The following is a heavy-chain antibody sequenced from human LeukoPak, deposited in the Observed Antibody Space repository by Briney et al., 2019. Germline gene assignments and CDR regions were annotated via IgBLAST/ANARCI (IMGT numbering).Heavy chain of an antibody. CDR2: IKEDGSEI. V-gene: IGHV3-7*01. D-gene: IGHD3-10*01. J-gene: IGHJ5*02. Sequence: GGSLRLSCTASGFNFSTYWMTWVRQVPGKGLEWVANIKEDGSEIYYVDAVKGRFTISRDNAKNTVYLQMNSLRAEDTAVYYCARDYVSGSFGPWGQGTLVTVSS. CDR3: ARDYVSGSFGP. CDR1: GFNFSTYW.